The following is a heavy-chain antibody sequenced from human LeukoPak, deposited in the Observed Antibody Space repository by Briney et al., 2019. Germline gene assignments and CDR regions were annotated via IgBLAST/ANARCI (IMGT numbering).Heavy chain of an antibody. V-gene: IGHV4-59*08. J-gene: IGHJ4*02. CDR2: IYYSGST. D-gene: IGHD6-6*01. CDR1: GGSISSYY. Sequence: SETLSLTCTVSGGSISSYYWSWVRQPPGKGLEWVGYIYYSGSTNYNPSLKSRVTISGDTPKNQFSLKLRSVPAADTAVYYCAAGYSCSSLDYWGQGTLVTVSS. CDR3: AAGYSCSSLDY.